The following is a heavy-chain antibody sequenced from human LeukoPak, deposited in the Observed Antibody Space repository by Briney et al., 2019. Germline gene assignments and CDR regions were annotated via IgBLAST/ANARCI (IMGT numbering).Heavy chain of an antibody. D-gene: IGHD6-19*01. CDR3: ASRRYSSGRGY. V-gene: IGHV4-34*01. CDR1: GGSFSGYY. CDR2: ISHSGST. J-gene: IGHJ4*02. Sequence: MASETLSLTCAVYGGSFSGYYWSWIRQPPGKGLEWIGEISHSGSTNYNPSLKSRVTISVDTSKNQFSLTLSSVTAADTAVYYCASRRYSSGRGYWGQGTLVTVSS.